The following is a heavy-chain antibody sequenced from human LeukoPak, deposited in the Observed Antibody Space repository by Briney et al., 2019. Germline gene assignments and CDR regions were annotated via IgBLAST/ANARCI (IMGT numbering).Heavy chain of an antibody. CDR2: IYYSGST. V-gene: IGHV4-39*01. CDR3: ARQTVAPWIQLWTPSTWFDP. Sequence: SETLSLTCTVSGGSISSSSYYWGWIRQPPGKGLEWIGSIYYSGSTYYNPSLKSRVTISVDTSKNQFSLKLSSVTAADTAVYYWARQTVAPWIQLWTPSTWFDPWGQETLVTVSS. D-gene: IGHD5-18*01. CDR1: GGSISSSSYY. J-gene: IGHJ5*02.